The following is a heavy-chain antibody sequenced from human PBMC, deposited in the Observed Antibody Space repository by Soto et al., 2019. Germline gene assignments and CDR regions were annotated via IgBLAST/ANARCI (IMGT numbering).Heavy chain of an antibody. V-gene: IGHV3-66*01. Sequence: EVRLVQSGGGLVQPGGSLRLSCAASLFIVSDNSMSWVRQAPGKGLEWVSLICSGGGTDYAESVKGRFTISRDNSKNTLYLPMNSLKAEDTGIYYCATRMTTAPYWGQGTVVTASS. CDR3: ATRMTTAPY. J-gene: IGHJ4*02. CDR1: LFIVSDNS. D-gene: IGHD4-17*01. CDR2: ICSGGGT.